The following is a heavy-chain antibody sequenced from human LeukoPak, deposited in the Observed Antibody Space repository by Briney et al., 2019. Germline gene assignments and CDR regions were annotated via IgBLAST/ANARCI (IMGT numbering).Heavy chain of an antibody. V-gene: IGHV1-8*01. CDR2: MNPNSGNT. CDR1: GYTFTSDD. Sequence: GASVKVSCKASGYTFTSDDINWVRQATGQGLEWMGWMNPNSGNTGYAQKFQGRVTMTRNTSISTAYMELSSLRSEDTAVYYCARGRKGKQQLVPDYWGQGTLVTVSS. D-gene: IGHD6-13*01. CDR3: ARGRKGKQQLVPDY. J-gene: IGHJ4*02.